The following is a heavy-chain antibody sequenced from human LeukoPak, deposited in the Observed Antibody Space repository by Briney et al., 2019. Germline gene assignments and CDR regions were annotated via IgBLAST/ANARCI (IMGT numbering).Heavy chain of an antibody. D-gene: IGHD3-22*01. V-gene: IGHV3-30*02. CDR3: AREGYYDSSGHGDAFDI. J-gene: IGHJ3*02. CDR1: GFTFSSYG. Sequence: GGSLRLSCAASGFTFSSYGMHWVRQAPGKGLEWVAFIRYDGSNIYYADSVKGRFTISRDNSKNTLYLQMNSLRAEDTAVYYCAREGYYDSSGHGDAFDIWGQGTMVTVSS. CDR2: IRYDGSNI.